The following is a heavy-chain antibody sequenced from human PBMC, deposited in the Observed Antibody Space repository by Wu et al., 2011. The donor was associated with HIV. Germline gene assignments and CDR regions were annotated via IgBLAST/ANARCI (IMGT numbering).Heavy chain of an antibody. J-gene: IGHJ6*02. CDR1: GGTFSSYA. V-gene: IGHV1-69*05. D-gene: IGHD3-10*01. Sequence: QVQLVQSGAEVKKPGSSVKVSCKASGGTFSSYAISWVRQAPGQGLEWMGGIIPIFGTANYAQKFQGRVTITTDESTSTAYMELSSLRSEDTAVYYCARDPLKDYYGSGSSHYYGMDVWGQGTTVTVSS. CDR2: IIPIFGTA. CDR3: ARDPLKDYYGSGSSHYYGMDV.